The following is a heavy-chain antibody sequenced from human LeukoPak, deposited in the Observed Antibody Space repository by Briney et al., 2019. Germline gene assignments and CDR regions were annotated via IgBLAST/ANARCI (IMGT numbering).Heavy chain of an antibody. V-gene: IGHV4-39*07. CDR1: GGSISRSSYY. CDR3: ARDPILLWFEESDY. Sequence: SETLSLTCTVSGGSISRSSYYWGWIRQPPGKGLEWIGSIYYNGNTYYNPSLKSRVTISVDTSKNQFSLKLSSVTAADTAVYYCARDPILLWFEESDYWGQGTLVTVSS. J-gene: IGHJ4*02. D-gene: IGHD3-10*01. CDR2: IYYNGNT.